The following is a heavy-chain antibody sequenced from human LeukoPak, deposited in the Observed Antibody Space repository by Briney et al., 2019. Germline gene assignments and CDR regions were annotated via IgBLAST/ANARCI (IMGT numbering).Heavy chain of an antibody. Sequence: SETLSLTCTGSAVSISSFDWSWIRQAPGKGREWIGYIYYSGSTNYNPSLNRRVTISVDTSKNQFSLTLTSVPAADTAVYYCEKSNGYGLIDIWGQGTMVTVSS. J-gene: IGHJ3*02. V-gene: IGHV4-59*01. D-gene: IGHD3-10*01. CDR3: EKSNGYGLIDI. CDR1: AVSISSFD. CDR2: IYYSGST.